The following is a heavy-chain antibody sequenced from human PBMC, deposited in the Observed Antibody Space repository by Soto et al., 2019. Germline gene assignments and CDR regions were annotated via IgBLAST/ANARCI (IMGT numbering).Heavy chain of an antibody. D-gene: IGHD5-18*01. V-gene: IGHV3-48*02. J-gene: IGHJ6*02. CDR2: ISISSNTI. Sequence: ESGGGLVQPGGSLRLSCAASGFTFSNYNMNWVRQAPGKGLEWVSYISISSNTIYHANSVKGRFTISRDNAKNSLFLQMNSLRDEDTAVYFCARVEMEGWGYSYGKGMDVWGQGTTVTVSS. CDR3: ARVEMEGWGYSYGKGMDV. CDR1: GFTFSNYN.